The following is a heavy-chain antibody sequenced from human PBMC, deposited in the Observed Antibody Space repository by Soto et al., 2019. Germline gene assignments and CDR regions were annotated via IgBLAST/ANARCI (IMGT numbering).Heavy chain of an antibody. V-gene: IGHV1-69*01. Sequence: QVQLVQSGADVKKPGSSVKVSCQASGVTFSSETLGWVRQAPGQGLEWVGGIIPLFGTASYSQKFQGRVTITSAESTSTVYMEVSSLRSDDRAVYFCATELGENPASPFDAWGQGTLVTVSS. D-gene: IGHD3-10*01. J-gene: IGHJ4*02. CDR1: GVTFSSET. CDR3: ATELGENPASPFDA. CDR2: IIPLFGTA.